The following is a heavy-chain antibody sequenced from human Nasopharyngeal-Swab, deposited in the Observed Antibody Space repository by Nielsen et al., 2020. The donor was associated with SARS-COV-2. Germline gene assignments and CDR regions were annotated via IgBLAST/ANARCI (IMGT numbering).Heavy chain of an antibody. CDR3: ASRGASADPSTRDLPFSRRTFDL. Sequence: GGSLRLSCVASGFTFSSYAMNWVRQAPGKGLEWVSTIHAYGNTYYADSVRGRFTSSRDNSKNTVSLQMNSLRAEDTAVYYCASRGASADPSTRDLPFSRRTFDLWGRGTLVTVSS. J-gene: IGHJ2*01. D-gene: IGHD6-13*01. CDR2: IHAYGNT. CDR1: GFTFSSYA. V-gene: IGHV3-23*01.